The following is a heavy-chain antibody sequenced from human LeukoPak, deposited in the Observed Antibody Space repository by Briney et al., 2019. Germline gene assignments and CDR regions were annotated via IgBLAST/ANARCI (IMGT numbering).Heavy chain of an antibody. V-gene: IGHV4-34*01. Sequence: SETLSLTCAVYGGSFSGYYWSWIRQPPGKGLEWIGEINHSGSTNYNPSLKSRVTISVDTSKNQFSLKLSSVTAADTAVYYCARVGSFFYYVWGSYRPNWFDPWGQGTLVTVSS. CDR1: GGSFSGYY. CDR3: ARVGSFFYYVWGSYRPNWFDP. J-gene: IGHJ5*02. D-gene: IGHD3-16*02. CDR2: INHSGST.